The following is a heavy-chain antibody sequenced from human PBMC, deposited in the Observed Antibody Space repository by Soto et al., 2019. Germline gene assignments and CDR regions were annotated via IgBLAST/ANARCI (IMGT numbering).Heavy chain of an antibody. CDR1: GFTVSSNY. CDR2: IYSGGST. J-gene: IGHJ3*02. CDR3: ASSGPSKWPMDAFDI. D-gene: IGHD5-12*01. V-gene: IGHV3-66*01. Sequence: GSLRLSCAASGFTVSSNYMSWVRQAPGKGLEWVSVIYSGGSTYYADSVKGRFTISRDNSKNTLYLQMNSLRAEDTAVYYCASSGPSKWPMDAFDIWGQGTMVTVSS.